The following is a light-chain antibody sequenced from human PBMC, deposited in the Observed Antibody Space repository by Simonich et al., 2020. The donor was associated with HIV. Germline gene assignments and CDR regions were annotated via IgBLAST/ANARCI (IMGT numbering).Light chain of an antibody. V-gene: IGKV4-1*01. CDR2: WAS. CDR1: QSVLYSSNNKNY. CDR3: QQYHSIPPT. Sequence: DIVMTQSPDSLAVSLGERATINCKSSQSVLYSSNNKNYLAWYQKKPGQPPKLLIYWASTREFVVPVRFSGSGSGTDFTLTISSLQAEDVAVYYCQQYHSIPPTFGQGTKVEI. J-gene: IGKJ1*01.